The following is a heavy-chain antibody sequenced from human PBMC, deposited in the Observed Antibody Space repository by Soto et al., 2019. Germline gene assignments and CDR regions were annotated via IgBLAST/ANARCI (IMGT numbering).Heavy chain of an antibody. D-gene: IGHD2-15*01. CDR3: ARWVEVSLDYFDS. CDR2: MHHSGRT. Sequence: SGTLSLTCTVSGAYMRNDYYYWSWVRQNPGKDLEWIGHMHHSGRTHYNPSLKSRVAISVDTSKNQFSLYLNSVTAADTAVYYCARWVEVSLDYFDSWGQGTPVTVSS. V-gene: IGHV4-31*03. J-gene: IGHJ4*02. CDR1: GAYMRNDYYY.